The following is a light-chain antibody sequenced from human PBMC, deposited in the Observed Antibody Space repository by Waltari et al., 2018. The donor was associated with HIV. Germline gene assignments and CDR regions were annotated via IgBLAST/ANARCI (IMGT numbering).Light chain of an antibody. CDR3: QQYNNWIT. V-gene: IGKV3-15*01. Sequence: EIVMTQSPPTLSVSPGERVTLYCRASQSVSSNLAWYQQKPGQAPRLLIYGASTRATGIPARFSGSGSGTEFTLTISSLQSEDFAVYYCQQYNNWITFGQGTRMEIK. CDR1: QSVSSN. CDR2: GAS. J-gene: IGKJ5*01.